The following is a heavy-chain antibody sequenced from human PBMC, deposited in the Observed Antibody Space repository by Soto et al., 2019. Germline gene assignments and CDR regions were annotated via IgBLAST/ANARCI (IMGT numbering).Heavy chain of an antibody. CDR2: IYYSDST. CDR1: GGSLSSYY. D-gene: IGHD3-22*01. J-gene: IGHJ6*02. Sequence: PSETLSLTCTVSGGSLSSYYWSWIRQSPGKGLESLGYIYYSDSTNYNPSFKSRITISVDTSKNQFSLKLSSVTAADTAVYYCAGSGYYHNSGMVVWGQGTTVTVSS. V-gene: IGHV4-59*12. CDR3: AGSGYYHNSGMVV.